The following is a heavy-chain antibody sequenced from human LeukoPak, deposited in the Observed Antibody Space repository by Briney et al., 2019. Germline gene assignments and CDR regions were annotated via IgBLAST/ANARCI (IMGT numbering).Heavy chain of an antibody. CDR2: ISGSGGRT. D-gene: IGHD2-2*01. J-gene: IGHJ4*02. CDR3: AKGGSVLPAAMFVDY. V-gene: IGHV3-23*01. Sequence: GGSLRLSCAASGFTFSSYAMSWVRQAPGKGLEWVSAISGSGGRTYYADSVKGRFTISRDNSKNTLYLQMNTLRAGDTAVYYCAKGGSVLPAAMFVDYWGQGTLVTVSS. CDR1: GFTFSSYA.